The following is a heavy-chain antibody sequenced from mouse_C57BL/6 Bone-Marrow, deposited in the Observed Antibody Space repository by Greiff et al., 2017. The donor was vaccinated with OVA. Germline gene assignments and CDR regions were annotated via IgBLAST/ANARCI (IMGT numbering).Heavy chain of an antibody. V-gene: IGHV1-5*01. CDR3: TRAAYYSDYYAMDC. CDR1: GYTFTSYW. D-gene: IGHD2-12*01. CDR2: IYPGNSDT. Sequence: EVQLQESGTVLARPGASVKMSCKTSGYTFTSYWMHWVKQRPGQGLEWIGAIYPGNSDTSYNQKFKGKAKLPAVTSASTAYMELSSLTNEDSAVYYCTRAAYYSDYYAMDCWGQGTSVTVSS. J-gene: IGHJ4*01.